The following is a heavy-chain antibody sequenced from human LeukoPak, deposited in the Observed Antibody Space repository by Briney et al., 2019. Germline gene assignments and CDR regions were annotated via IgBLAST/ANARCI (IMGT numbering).Heavy chain of an antibody. V-gene: IGHV3-7*01. J-gene: IGHJ3*02. D-gene: IGHD3-3*01. CDR3: ASPEWLPDSFDI. CDR2: IKQDGSEK. Sequence: PGGSLRLSCAASGFTFSSYAMSWVRQAPGKGLEWVANIKQDGSEKYYVDSVKGRFTISRDNAKNSLYLQMSSLRAEDTAVYYCASPEWLPDSFDIWGQGTMVTVSS. CDR1: GFTFSSYA.